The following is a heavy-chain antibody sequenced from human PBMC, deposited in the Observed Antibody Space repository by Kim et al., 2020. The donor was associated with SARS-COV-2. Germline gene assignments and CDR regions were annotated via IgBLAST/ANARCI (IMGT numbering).Heavy chain of an antibody. D-gene: IGHD1-26*01. CDR1: GYTFTSYG. V-gene: IGHV1-18*04. J-gene: IGHJ3*02. Sequence: ASVKVSCKASGYTFTSYGISWVRQAPGQGLEWMGWISAYNGNTNYAQKLQGRVTMTTDTSTSTAYMELRSLRSDDTPVYYCARLTYSGSYYKCCDAFDIWGQGTMVTVSS. CDR2: ISAYNGNT. CDR3: ARLTYSGSYYKCCDAFDI.